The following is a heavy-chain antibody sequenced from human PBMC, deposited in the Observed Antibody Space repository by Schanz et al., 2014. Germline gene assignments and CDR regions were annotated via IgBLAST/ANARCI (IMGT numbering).Heavy chain of an antibody. CDR2: IKEDGSVK. Sequence: EVQLAESGGGLVQPGGSLRLSCASSGITFSSHSFNWVRQAPGKGLEWVANIKEDGSVKDYVDSVKGRFTISRDNAKNSLYLQLNSLRAEDTAVYYCARKVVATIGGYYDNWGQGTLVIVSS. V-gene: IGHV3-7*05. D-gene: IGHD5-12*01. CDR1: GITFSSHS. CDR3: ARKVVATIGGYYDN. J-gene: IGHJ4*02.